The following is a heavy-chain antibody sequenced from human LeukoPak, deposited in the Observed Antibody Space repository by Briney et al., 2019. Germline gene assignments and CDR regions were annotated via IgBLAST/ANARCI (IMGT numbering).Heavy chain of an antibody. Sequence: PSQTLSLTCAVSGGSISSGGYSWSWIRQPPGKGLEWIGYIYHSGSTYYNPSLKSRVTISLDTSKNQFSLRLSSVTAADTAVYYCATDVSGYQFDYWGQGTLVTVSS. CDR1: GGSISSGGYS. CDR2: IYHSGST. D-gene: IGHD3-22*01. CDR3: ATDVSGYQFDY. V-gene: IGHV4-30-2*02. J-gene: IGHJ4*02.